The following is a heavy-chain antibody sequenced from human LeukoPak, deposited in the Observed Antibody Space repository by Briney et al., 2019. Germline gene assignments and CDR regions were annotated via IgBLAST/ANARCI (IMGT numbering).Heavy chain of an antibody. Sequence: GGSLRLSCAASGFTFRSYAMSWVRQAPGKGLEWVANIKQDGSEKYYVDSVKGRFTISRDNAKNSLYLQMNSLRAEDTAVYYCARVEEDYYDSSTGAFDIWGQGTMVTVSS. CDR3: ARVEEDYYDSSTGAFDI. J-gene: IGHJ3*02. CDR2: IKQDGSEK. V-gene: IGHV3-7*01. D-gene: IGHD3-22*01. CDR1: GFTFRSYA.